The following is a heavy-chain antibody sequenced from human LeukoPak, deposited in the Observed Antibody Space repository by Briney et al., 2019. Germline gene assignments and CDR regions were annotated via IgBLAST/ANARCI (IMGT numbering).Heavy chain of an antibody. CDR3: ARDGTAAGLYFDL. D-gene: IGHD6-13*01. CDR1: GFTFTEYW. CDR2: IRQDGSEK. V-gene: IGHV3-7*01. Sequence: PGGSLRLSCAVSGFTFTEYWMNWVRQAPGKGLEWVASIRQDGSEKTYVDSVKGRFTISRDNTKNSLSLQVNSLRVEDTAVYYCARDGTAAGLYFDLWGQGTLVTLSS. J-gene: IGHJ4*01.